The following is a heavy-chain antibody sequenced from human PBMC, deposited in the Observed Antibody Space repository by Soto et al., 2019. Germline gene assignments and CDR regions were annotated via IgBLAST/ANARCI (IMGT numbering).Heavy chain of an antibody. J-gene: IGHJ6*02. Sequence: SETLSLTCNVSGGSISSDYYHWTCVRQSPERGLEWIGYIHHSGSILYNPSLKSRVTISVDTSKNQFSLHLSSVTAADTAVYFCAREDDGGDSLDVWGQGTTVTVSS. CDR2: IHHSGSI. CDR1: GGSISSDYYH. V-gene: IGHV4-30-4*08. D-gene: IGHD2-21*02. CDR3: AREDDGGDSLDV.